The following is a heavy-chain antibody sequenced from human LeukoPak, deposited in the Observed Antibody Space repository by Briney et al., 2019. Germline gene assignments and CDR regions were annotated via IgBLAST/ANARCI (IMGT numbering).Heavy chain of an antibody. V-gene: IGHV4-59*08. CDR3: VRNYHFWTGYHFWFDP. Sequence: SETLPLTCTVSGDSISRYYWSWIRQSPGKGLEWIGFIFHNGTTNYNPSLKGRLTISIDTSKNQFSLILKSVTAADTALYYCVRNYHFWTGYHFWFDPWGQGTLVIVSS. D-gene: IGHD3-3*01. CDR1: GDSISRYY. CDR2: IFHNGTT. J-gene: IGHJ5*02.